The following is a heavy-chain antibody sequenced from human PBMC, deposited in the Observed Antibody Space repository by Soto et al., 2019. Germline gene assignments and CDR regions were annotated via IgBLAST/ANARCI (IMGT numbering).Heavy chain of an antibody. D-gene: IGHD6-13*01. Sequence: EVQLVESGGGLVQPGRSLRLSCAASGFTFDDYAMHWVRQAPGKGLEWVSGISWNSGSIGYADSVKGRFTISRDNAKNSLYLQMNSLRAEDTALYYCAKGLIAAVDYWGQGSLVTVSS. J-gene: IGHJ4*02. V-gene: IGHV3-9*01. CDR1: GFTFDDYA. CDR2: ISWNSGSI. CDR3: AKGLIAAVDY.